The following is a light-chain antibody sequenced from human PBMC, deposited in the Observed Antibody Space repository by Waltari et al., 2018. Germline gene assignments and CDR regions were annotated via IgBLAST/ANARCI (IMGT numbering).Light chain of an antibody. CDR2: VNSDGSH. V-gene: IGLV4-69*01. J-gene: IGLJ3*02. CDR3: ETGGHGTWV. CDR1: RGHRSNL. Sequence: QLVLTQSPSASASLGASVKLTCTLSRGHRSNLHARLQQQPGKGPRYLMKVNSDGSHRKGDDIPDRFSGSSSGAERYLTISSLQSEDEADYYCETGGHGTWVFGGGTKLTVL.